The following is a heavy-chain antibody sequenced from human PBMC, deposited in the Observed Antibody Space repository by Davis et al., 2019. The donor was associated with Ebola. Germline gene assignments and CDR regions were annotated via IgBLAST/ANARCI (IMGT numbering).Heavy chain of an antibody. V-gene: IGHV1-69*13. CDR1: GGTFSSYA. CDR3: ARDRYSDGSGYFFEQSH. CDR2: TIPVFGIP. J-gene: IGHJ4*02. Sequence: SVKVSCKASGGTFSSYAISWVRQAPGQGLDWMGGTIPVFGIPKYAQKFQGRVTITADESTSTAYMELSSLRSEDTAMYYCARDRYSDGSGYFFEQSHWGQGTLVTVSS. D-gene: IGHD3-22*01.